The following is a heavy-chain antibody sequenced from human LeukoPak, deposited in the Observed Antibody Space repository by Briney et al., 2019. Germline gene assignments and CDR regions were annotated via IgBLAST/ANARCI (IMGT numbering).Heavy chain of an antibody. D-gene: IGHD5-18*01. V-gene: IGHV5-51*01. CDR2: IYPGDSDT. Sequence: GESLKISCKGSGYSFTSYWIGWVRQMPGKGLDWMGIIYPGDSDTRYSPSFQGQVTISADKSISTAYLQWSSLKASDTAMYYCARHTSRSDTAMAPREAGMDVWGKGTTVTVSS. J-gene: IGHJ6*04. CDR1: GYSFTSYW. CDR3: ARHTSRSDTAMAPREAGMDV.